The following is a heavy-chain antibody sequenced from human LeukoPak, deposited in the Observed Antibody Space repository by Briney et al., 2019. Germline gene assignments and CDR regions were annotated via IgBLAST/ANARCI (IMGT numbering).Heavy chain of an antibody. V-gene: IGHV3-66*02. Sequence: GGSLRLSCAASGFTVSSNYMSWVRQAPGKGLEWVSVIYSGGSTYYADSVEGRFTISRDNSKNTLYLQMNSLRAEDTAVYYCARVLHYYDSSGYYSGYFDYWGQGTLVTVSS. J-gene: IGHJ4*02. D-gene: IGHD3-22*01. CDR1: GFTVSSNY. CDR3: ARVLHYYDSSGYYSGYFDY. CDR2: IYSGGST.